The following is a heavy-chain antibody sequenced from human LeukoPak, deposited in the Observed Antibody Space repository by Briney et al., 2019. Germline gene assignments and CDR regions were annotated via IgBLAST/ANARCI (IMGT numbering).Heavy chain of an antibody. V-gene: IGHV3-21*01. CDR2: ISSSRSYI. D-gene: IGHD3-22*01. CDR1: GFTFSSYS. Sequence: GGSLRLSCAASGFTFSSYSMNWVRQAPGKGLEWVSSISSSRSYIYYADSVKGRFTISRDNAKNSLYLQMNSLRAEDTAVYYCARDARDSSGYYDWFDPWGQGTLVTVSS. CDR3: ARDARDSSGYYDWFDP. J-gene: IGHJ5*02.